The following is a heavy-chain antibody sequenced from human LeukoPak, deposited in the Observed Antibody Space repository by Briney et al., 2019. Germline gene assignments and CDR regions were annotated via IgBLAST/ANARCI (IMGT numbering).Heavy chain of an antibody. CDR2: IIPILGIA. CDR1: GGTFSSYA. V-gene: IGHV1-69*04. D-gene: IGHD2-2*01. CDR3: ARDPAAVPAGF. Sequence: PVASVKVSCKASGGTFSSYAISWVRQAPGQGLEWMGRIIPILGIANYAQKFQGRVTITADKSTSTAYMELSSLRSEDTAVYYCARDPAAVPAGFWGQGTLVTVSS. J-gene: IGHJ4*02.